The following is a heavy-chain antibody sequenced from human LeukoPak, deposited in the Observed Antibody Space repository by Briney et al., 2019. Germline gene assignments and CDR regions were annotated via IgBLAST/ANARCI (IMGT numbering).Heavy chain of an antibody. Sequence: SETLSLTCTVSGASISNYYWSWTRQTPEKGLEWMGHIHSSGGSSYYPSLKSRLTLSIDTSRNQLSLKLPSVTAADTAVYLCARLGSYHDFWGQGALVTVSS. J-gene: IGHJ4*02. V-gene: IGHV4-4*09. CDR3: ARLGSYHDF. CDR2: IHSSGGS. D-gene: IGHD1-26*01. CDR1: GASISNYY.